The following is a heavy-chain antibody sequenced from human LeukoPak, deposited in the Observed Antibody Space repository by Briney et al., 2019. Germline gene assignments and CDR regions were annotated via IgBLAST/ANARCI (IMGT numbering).Heavy chain of an antibody. D-gene: IGHD2-2*01. CDR2: IYYSGST. Sequence: TSSETLSLTCTVSGGSISSYYWSWIRQSPEKGLEWVGYIYYSGSTNYNPSLKSRVTISVDTSKNQFSLKLSSVTAADTAVYYCARVAHCNSTTCYQGVFDYWGQGTLATVSS. CDR1: GGSISSYY. CDR3: ARVAHCNSTTCYQGVFDY. J-gene: IGHJ4*02. V-gene: IGHV4-59*01.